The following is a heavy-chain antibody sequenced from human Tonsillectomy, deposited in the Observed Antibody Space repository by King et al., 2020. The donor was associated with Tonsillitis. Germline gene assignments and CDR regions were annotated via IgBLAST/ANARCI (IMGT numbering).Heavy chain of an antibody. CDR2: ISGSGGST. V-gene: IGHV3-23*04. J-gene: IGHJ4*02. Sequence: VQLVESGGGLVQPGGSLRLSCAASGFTFSSYAMSWVRQAPGKGLEWVSAISGSGGSTYYADSVKGRFTISRYNSKNTLYLQMNSLRAEDTAVYYCAKDIVVVVAATGENFDYWGQGTLVTVTS. CDR1: GFTFSSYA. D-gene: IGHD2-15*01. CDR3: AKDIVVVVAATGENFDY.